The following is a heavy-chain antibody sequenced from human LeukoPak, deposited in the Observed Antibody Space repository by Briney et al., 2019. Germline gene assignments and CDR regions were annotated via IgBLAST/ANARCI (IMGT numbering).Heavy chain of an antibody. CDR1: GFTFSSYA. V-gene: IGHV3-23*01. CDR2: ISGSGGST. D-gene: IGHD6-13*01. J-gene: IGHJ4*02. CDR3: AKDGSSWYVDYFAD. Sequence: GGSLSLSCAASGFTFSSYAMSWVRQAPGKGLEWVSAISGSGGSTYYADSVEGRFTISRDNSKNTLYMQMNSLRAEDTAVYYCAKDGSSWYVDYFADRGQRAIVTVSS.